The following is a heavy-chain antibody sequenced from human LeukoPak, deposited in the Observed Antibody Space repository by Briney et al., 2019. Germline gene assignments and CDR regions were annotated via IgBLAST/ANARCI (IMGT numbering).Heavy chain of an antibody. CDR1: GFTFSSYI. CDR3: ARVGQWIQLSPGGMDV. D-gene: IGHD5-18*01. J-gene: IGHJ6*02. Sequence: GGALGLSNAASGFTFSSYILNVVRAAPRKGQERGSSISRSSSYIYYADSVKGRFTISRDNAKNSLYLQMNSLRAEDTAVYYCARVGQWIQLSPGGMDVWGQGTTVTVSS. CDR2: ISRSSSYI. V-gene: IGHV3-21*01.